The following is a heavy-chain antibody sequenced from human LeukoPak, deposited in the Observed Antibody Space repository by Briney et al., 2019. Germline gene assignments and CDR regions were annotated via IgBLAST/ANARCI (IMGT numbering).Heavy chain of an antibody. CDR1: GFTFSNAW. CDR3: AKSQRFLWGQYYFDS. V-gene: IGHV3-23*01. J-gene: IGHJ4*01. D-gene: IGHD2/OR15-2a*01. CDR2: IVGSGGST. Sequence: GGSLRLSCAASGFTFSNAWMSWVRQAPGKGLEWVSSIVGSGGSTYYADSVKGRFTISRDNSKITLYLQMHSLRAEDTAVYYCAKSQRFLWGQYYFDSWGQGTLVTVSS.